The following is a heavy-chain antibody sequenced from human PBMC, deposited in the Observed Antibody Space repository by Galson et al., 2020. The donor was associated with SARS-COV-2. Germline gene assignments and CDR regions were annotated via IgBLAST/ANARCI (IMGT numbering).Heavy chain of an antibody. D-gene: IGHD3-10*01. V-gene: IGHV3-21*01. CDR2: ISSSRSYI. CDR1: GFTFSSYS. Sequence: NSGGSLRLSCAASGFTFSSYSMNWVRQAPGKGLEWVSPISSSRSYIYYADSVKGRFTISRDNAKHSLYLQMNSLRAEDTAVYYCATGSHYYYYYYGMDVWGQGTTVTVS. J-gene: IGHJ6*02. CDR3: ATGSHYYYYYYGMDV.